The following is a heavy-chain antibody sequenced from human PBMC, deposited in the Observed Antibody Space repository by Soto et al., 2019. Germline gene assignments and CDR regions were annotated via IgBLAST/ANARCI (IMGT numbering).Heavy chain of an antibody. CDR2: INHSGST. V-gene: IGHV4-34*01. Sequence: EKLSLTNTGSGGISRGYYCSWIRQPPGKGLEWIGEINHSGSTNYNPSLESRVTISVDTSKNQFSLKLNSVTAADTAVDYCARGGGSGWYVDYWGQGSLVT. CDR1: GGISRGYY. J-gene: IGHJ4*02. CDR3: ARGGGSGWYVDY. D-gene: IGHD6-19*01.